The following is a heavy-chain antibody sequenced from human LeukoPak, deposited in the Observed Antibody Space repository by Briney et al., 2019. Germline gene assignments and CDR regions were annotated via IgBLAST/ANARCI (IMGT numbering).Heavy chain of an antibody. CDR3: VKDLSYESSGSFFDF. Sequence: GGSLRLSCAASGFIFEDYTMHWVRQAPGKTLEWVSLISWDGTTYYADSVKGRFAISRDNSKDSLYLQMDTLRSEDTAFYYCVKDLSYESSGSFFDFWGQGTLVTVS. D-gene: IGHD3-22*01. CDR2: ISWDGTT. CDR1: GFIFEDYT. V-gene: IGHV3-43*01. J-gene: IGHJ4*02.